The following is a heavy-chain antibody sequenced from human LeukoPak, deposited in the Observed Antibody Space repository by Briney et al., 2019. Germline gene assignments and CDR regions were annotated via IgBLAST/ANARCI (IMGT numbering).Heavy chain of an antibody. V-gene: IGHV1-18*01. Sequence: ASVKVSCKASGYSFTSYGISWVRQAPGQGLEWMGWISAYNGNTNYAQKLQGRVTMTTDTSTSTAYMELRSLRSDDTAVYYCAGDRGSWYREAFDIWGQGTMVTVYS. J-gene: IGHJ3*02. CDR2: ISAYNGNT. CDR1: GYSFTSYG. D-gene: IGHD6-13*01. CDR3: AGDRGSWYREAFDI.